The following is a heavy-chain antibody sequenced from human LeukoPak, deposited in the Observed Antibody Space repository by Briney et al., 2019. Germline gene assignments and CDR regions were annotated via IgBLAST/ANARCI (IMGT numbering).Heavy chain of an antibody. CDR2: IYYTGSI. D-gene: IGHD6-13*01. CDR1: GSSISTYY. J-gene: IGHJ4*02. V-gene: IGHV4-59*01. Sequence: PSETLSPTCTVSGSSISTYYWSWIRQPPGKGLEWIGYIYYTGSINYNPSLKSRVTISIDRSKNQFSLTLSSVTAADTAVYYCARAAAAGIEIYWGQGTLVTVSS. CDR3: ARAAAAGIEIY.